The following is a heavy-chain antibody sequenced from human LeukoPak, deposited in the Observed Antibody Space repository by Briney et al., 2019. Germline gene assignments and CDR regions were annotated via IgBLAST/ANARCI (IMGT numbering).Heavy chain of an antibody. CDR2: IYHSGST. Sequence: QSSETLSLTRAVSGGSISSSNWWSWVRQPPGKGLEWIGEIYHSGSTNYNPSLKSRVTISVDKSKNQFSLKLSSVTAADTAVYYCARRPYYYYGMDVWGKGTTVTVSS. V-gene: IGHV4-4*02. CDR1: GGSISSSNW. CDR3: ARRPYYYYGMDV. J-gene: IGHJ6*04.